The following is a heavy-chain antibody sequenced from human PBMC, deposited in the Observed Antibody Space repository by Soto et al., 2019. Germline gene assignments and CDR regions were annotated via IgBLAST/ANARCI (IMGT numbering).Heavy chain of an antibody. Sequence: HWVRQAPGKGLEWVAVISYDGSNKYYADSVKGRFTISRDNSKNTLYLQMNSLRAEDTAVYYCAKGARAFDAFDIWGQGTMVTVSS. J-gene: IGHJ3*02. V-gene: IGHV3-30-3*02. CDR2: ISYDGSNK. CDR3: AKGARAFDAFDI.